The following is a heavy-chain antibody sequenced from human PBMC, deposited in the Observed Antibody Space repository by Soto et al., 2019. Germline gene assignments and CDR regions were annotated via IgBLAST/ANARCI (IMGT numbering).Heavy chain of an antibody. Sequence: NGACKGAGYTYSGDVGSRGRQKTGQGLEWMGWISDYNGNTNYAQKLQGRVTITTDTSTSTAYMELRSLRSDDTAVYYSGSTFGGVIPRGFNYWGQGTLVTVSS. CDR3: GSTFGGVIPRGFNY. CDR2: ISDYNGNT. CDR1: GYTYSGDV. D-gene: IGHD3-16*02. V-gene: IGHV1-18*01. J-gene: IGHJ4*02.